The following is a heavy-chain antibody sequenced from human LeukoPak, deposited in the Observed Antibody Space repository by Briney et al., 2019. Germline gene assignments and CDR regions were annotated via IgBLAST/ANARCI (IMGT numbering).Heavy chain of an antibody. D-gene: IGHD3-10*01. J-gene: IGHJ4*02. V-gene: IGHV4-34*01. Sequence: SETLSLTCAVYGGSFSGYYWSWIRQPPGKGLEWIGEINHSGSTNYNPSLKSRVTISVDTSKNQFSLKLSSVTAADTAVYYCARGLRRRGVIITGGSRYDYWGQGTLVTVSS. CDR3: ARGLRRRGVIITGGSRYDY. CDR1: GGSFSGYY. CDR2: INHSGST.